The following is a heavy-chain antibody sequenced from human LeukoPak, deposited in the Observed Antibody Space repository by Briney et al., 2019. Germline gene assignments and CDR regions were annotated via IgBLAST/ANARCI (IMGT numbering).Heavy chain of an antibody. J-gene: IGHJ4*02. Sequence: PGGSLRLSCAASGFTVDSNHLSWVRQVPGKGLECVSVISASGGKTYYADSVKGRFTISRDTSKTTISLQMNSLRVEDSAVYYCAKWTRTTLFRGDRARFDSWGQGTLVTVSS. CDR2: ISASGGKT. V-gene: IGHV3-53*01. CDR1: GFTVDSNH. D-gene: IGHD3-10*01. CDR3: AKWTRTTLFRGDRARFDS.